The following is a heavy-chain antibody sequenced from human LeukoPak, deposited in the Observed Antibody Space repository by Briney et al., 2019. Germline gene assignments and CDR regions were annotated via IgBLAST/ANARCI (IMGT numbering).Heavy chain of an antibody. CDR3: ARGPEGAHDAFDI. D-gene: IGHD1-26*01. CDR2: INPLDGST. V-gene: IGHV1-46*01. J-gene: IGHJ3*02. Sequence: ASVKVSCKASGYTFTSYYFHWVRQAPGQGLEWMGIINPLDGSTIYAQKFQGRVTITADKSTSTAYMELSSLRSEDTAVYYCARGPEGAHDAFDIWGQGTMVTVSS. CDR1: GYTFTSYY.